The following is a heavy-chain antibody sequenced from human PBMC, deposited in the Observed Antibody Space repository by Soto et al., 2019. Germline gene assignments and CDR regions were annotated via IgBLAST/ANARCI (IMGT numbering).Heavy chain of an antibody. J-gene: IGHJ6*02. CDR2: INPSGGST. D-gene: IGHD3-22*01. CDR3: GRMLQYYYDSSGYYLYYYYGMDV. V-gene: IGHV1-46*01. CDR1: GYTFTSYY. Sequence: SSVQVSCKASGYTFTSYYMHWVRQAPGQGLEWMGIINPSGGSTSYAQKFQGRVTMTRDTSTSTVYMELSSLRSEDTAMYYCGRMLQYYYDSSGYYLYYYYGMDVWGQGTTVTVSS.